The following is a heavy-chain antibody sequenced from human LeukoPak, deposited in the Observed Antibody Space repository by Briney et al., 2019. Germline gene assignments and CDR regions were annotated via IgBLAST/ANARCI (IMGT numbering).Heavy chain of an antibody. CDR2: ISAYNGNT. V-gene: IGHV1-18*01. CDR3: ARKHDFWSGYPYPTYYYYGMDV. CDR1: GYTFTSYG. J-gene: IGHJ6*02. D-gene: IGHD3-3*01. Sequence: GASVKVSCKASGYTFTSYGISWVRQAPGQGLEWMGWISAYNGNTNYAQKLQGRVTMTTDTSTSTAYMELRSLRSDDTAVYYCARKHDFWSGYPYPTYYYYGMDVWGQGTTVTVSS.